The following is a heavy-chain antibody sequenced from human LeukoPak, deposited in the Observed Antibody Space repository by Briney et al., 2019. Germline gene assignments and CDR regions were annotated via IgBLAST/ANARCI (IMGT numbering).Heavy chain of an antibody. CDR1: GGSISSYY. V-gene: IGHV4-4*07. D-gene: IGHD6-19*01. J-gene: IGHJ4*02. Sequence: PSETLSLTCTVSGGSISSYYWSWIRQPAGKGLEWIGRIYTSGSTNYNPSLKSRVTMSVDTSKNQFSLKLSSVTAADTAVYYCARGSSSGWYTPGVYFDYWGQGTLVTVSS. CDR2: IYTSGST. CDR3: ARGSSSGWYTPGVYFDY.